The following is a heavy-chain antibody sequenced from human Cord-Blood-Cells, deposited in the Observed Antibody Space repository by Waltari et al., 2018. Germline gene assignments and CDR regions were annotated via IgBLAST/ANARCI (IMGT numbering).Heavy chain of an antibody. D-gene: IGHD5-12*01. J-gene: IGHJ4*02. Sequence: QVQLVQSGAEVKKPGSSVKVSCKASGGTFSSYAISWVRQDPGQGLEWMGGIIPIVGPANCARKFQGRVTITADKSTSTAYMELSSLRSEDTAVYYCARDNSGYDSDFDYWGQGTLVTVSS. CDR2: IIPIVGPA. V-gene: IGHV1-69*06. CDR1: GGTFSSYA. CDR3: ARDNSGYDSDFDY.